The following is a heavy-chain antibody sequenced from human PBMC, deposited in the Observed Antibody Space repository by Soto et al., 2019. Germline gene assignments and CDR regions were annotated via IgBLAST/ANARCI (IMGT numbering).Heavy chain of an antibody. J-gene: IGHJ6*02. D-gene: IGHD1-7*01. CDR3: ARGNFFIEYYYNYGMDV. CDR2: IIPIFGTA. V-gene: IGHV1-69*13. Sequence: GASVKVSCKASGGTFSSYAISWVRQAPGQGLEWMGGIIPIFGTANYAQKFQGRVTITADESTSTAYMELSSLRSEDTAVYYCARGNFFIEYYYNYGMDVWGQGTTVTVSS. CDR1: GGTFSSYA.